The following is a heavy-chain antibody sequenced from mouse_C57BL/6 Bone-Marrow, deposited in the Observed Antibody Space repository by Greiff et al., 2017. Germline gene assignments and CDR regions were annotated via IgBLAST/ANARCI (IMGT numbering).Heavy chain of an antibody. CDR2: ISGGGGDT. Sequence: EVKVEESGGGLVKPGGSLKLSCAASGFTFSSYTMSWVRQTPEKRLEWVATISGGGGDTYYPDSVKGRFTISRDNAKNTLYLQMSSLRSEDTALYYCARPPLYYYAMDYWGQGTSVTVSS. V-gene: IGHV5-9*01. CDR1: GFTFSSYT. CDR3: ARPPLYYYAMDY. J-gene: IGHJ4*01.